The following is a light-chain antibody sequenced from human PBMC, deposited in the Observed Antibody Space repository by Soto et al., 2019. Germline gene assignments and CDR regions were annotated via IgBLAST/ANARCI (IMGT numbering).Light chain of an antibody. J-gene: IGLJ1*01. CDR1: SSDIGTYNL. CDR3: CAYAGYSTFV. V-gene: IGLV2-23*01. CDR2: EGS. Sequence: QSVLIQPASVSGSPGQSITISCIGTSSDIGTYNLVSWYQHHPGKAPKLIIYEGSKRSSGYSNRFSGSQSGNTASLTISGLQAEDEADYYSCAYAGYSTFVFGTGTKVTVL.